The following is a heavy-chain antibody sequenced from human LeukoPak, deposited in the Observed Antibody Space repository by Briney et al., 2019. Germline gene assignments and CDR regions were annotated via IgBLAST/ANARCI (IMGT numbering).Heavy chain of an antibody. CDR1: GGTFSSYA. Sequence: ASVKVSCKASGGTFSSYAISWVRQAPGQGLEWMGRINPNSGGTDYAQKFQGRVTMTRDTSISTAYMELSRLRSDDTAVYYCARKGVYDSSGYDYWGQGTLVTVSS. D-gene: IGHD3-22*01. CDR2: INPNSGGT. J-gene: IGHJ4*02. CDR3: ARKGVYDSSGYDY. V-gene: IGHV1-2*06.